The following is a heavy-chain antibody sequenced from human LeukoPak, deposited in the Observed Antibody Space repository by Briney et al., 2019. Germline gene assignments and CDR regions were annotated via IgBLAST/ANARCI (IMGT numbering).Heavy chain of an antibody. D-gene: IGHD5-18*01. Sequence: PGGSLRLSCAASGFTFSRYWIHWVRQAPGKGLEWVSRINPDGSTTTHADSVKGRFTISRDNAKNTLYLQMNSLRAEDTAVYYCARDQNSYGYIYYYGMDVWGQGTTVTVSS. CDR1: GFTFSRYW. CDR3: ARDQNSYGYIYYYGMDV. CDR2: INPDGSTT. V-gene: IGHV3-74*01. J-gene: IGHJ6*02.